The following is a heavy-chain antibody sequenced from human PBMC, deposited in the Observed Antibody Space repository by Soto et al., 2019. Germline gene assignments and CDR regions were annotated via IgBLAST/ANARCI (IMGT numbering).Heavy chain of an antibody. CDR3: VSDDEYDDNGFDY. V-gene: IGHV3-33*01. CDR1: GVNFGNHG. D-gene: IGHD3-16*01. CDR2: IPDDGSYQ. Sequence: RHSCTASGVNFGNHGMHWVLKATVKGLEWVAVIPDDGSYQYYADSVKGRFTISRDNSKNTLYLQMNSLSAYDTSVFYCVSDDEYDDNGFDYWVQGILVTVSP. J-gene: IGHJ4*02.